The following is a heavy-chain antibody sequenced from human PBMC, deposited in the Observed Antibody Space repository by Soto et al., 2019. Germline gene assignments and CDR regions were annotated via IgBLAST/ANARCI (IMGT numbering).Heavy chain of an antibody. Sequence: QVQLVQSGAEVKKPGSSVKFSCKASRGTFSSYAISWVRQAPGQGLEWMGGIIPIFGTANYAQKFQGRVTITADESTSTAYMELSSLRSEDTAVYYCAQTLGLAVAGPGRFDLWGRGTLVTVSS. CDR1: RGTFSSYA. V-gene: IGHV1-69*12. D-gene: IGHD6-19*01. CDR3: AQTLGLAVAGPGRFDL. CDR2: IIPIFGTA. J-gene: IGHJ2*01.